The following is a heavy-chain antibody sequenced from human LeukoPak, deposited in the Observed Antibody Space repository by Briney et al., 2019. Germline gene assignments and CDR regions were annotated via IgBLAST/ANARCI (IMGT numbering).Heavy chain of an antibody. V-gene: IGHV3-23*01. D-gene: IGHD3-22*01. CDR1: GFTFSSYA. CDR2: ISGSGGST. J-gene: IGHJ2*01. Sequence: GGSLRLSCAASGFTFSSYAMSWVRQAPGKGLEWVSAISGSGGSTYYADSVKGRFTISRDNSKNTLYLQMNSLRAEDTAVYYCAKVNDSSGYYSWYFDLWGRGTLVTVSS. CDR3: AKVNDSSGYYSWYFDL.